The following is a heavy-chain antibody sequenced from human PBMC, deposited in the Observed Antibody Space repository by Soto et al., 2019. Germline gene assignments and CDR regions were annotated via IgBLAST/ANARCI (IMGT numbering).Heavy chain of an antibody. V-gene: IGHV3-21*01. CDR1: GFTFTRYS. CDR2: ISSTTNYI. CDR3: ARESEDLTSNFDY. J-gene: IGHJ4*02. Sequence: GGSLRLSCAASGFTFTRYSTNWVRQAPGKGLEWVSSISSTTNYIYYADSMKGRFTVSRDNAKNSVYLEMNSLSAEDTAVYYCARESEDLTSNFDYWGQGTLVTVSS.